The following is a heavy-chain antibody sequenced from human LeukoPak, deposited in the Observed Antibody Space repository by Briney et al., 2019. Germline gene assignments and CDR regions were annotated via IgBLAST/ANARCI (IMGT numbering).Heavy chain of an antibody. V-gene: IGHV3-21*01. Sequence: PGGSLRLSCAASGFTVSSNYMSWVRQAPGKGLEWVSSISSSSSYIYYADSVKGRFTISRDNAKNSLYLQMNSLRAGDTAVYYCARADTRYYGMDVWGQGTTVTVSS. CDR2: ISSSSSYI. CDR3: ARADTRYYGMDV. J-gene: IGHJ6*02. D-gene: IGHD3-9*01. CDR1: GFTVSSNY.